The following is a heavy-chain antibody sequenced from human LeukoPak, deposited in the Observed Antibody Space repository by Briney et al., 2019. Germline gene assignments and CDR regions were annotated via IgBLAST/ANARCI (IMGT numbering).Heavy chain of an antibody. D-gene: IGHD3-3*02. CDR1: GYTFTSYG. Sequence: ASVKVSCKASGYTFTSYGISWVRQAPGQGLEWMGWINPNSGGTNYAQKFQGRVTMTRDTSISTAYMELSRLRSDDTAVYYCAPPFLSYDAFDIWGQGKMVTVSS. J-gene: IGHJ3*02. CDR2: INPNSGGT. CDR3: APPFLSYDAFDI. V-gene: IGHV1-2*02.